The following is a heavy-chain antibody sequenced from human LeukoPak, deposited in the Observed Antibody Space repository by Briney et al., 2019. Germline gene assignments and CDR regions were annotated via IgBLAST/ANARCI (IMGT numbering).Heavy chain of an antibody. J-gene: IGHJ6*02. CDR3: VKDRGGSPFYGMDV. Sequence: PGGSLRLSCAGSGFTFRSYAMSWVRQAPGKGLEWVSTISGSGGAGTYYADSVMGRFTVSRDNSRNTLNLPMNSLRAEDTAVYYCVKDRGGSPFYGMDVWGQGTTVTVSS. CDR1: GFTFRSYA. CDR2: ISGSGGAGT. D-gene: IGHD1-26*01. V-gene: IGHV3-23*01.